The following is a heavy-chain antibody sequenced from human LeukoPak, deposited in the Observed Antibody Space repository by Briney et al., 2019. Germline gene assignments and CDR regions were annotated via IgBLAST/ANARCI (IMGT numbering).Heavy chain of an antibody. Sequence: GGSLRLSCAASGFTFSSYAMHWVRQAPGKGLEYVSAISSNGGSTYYANSVKGRFTISRDNSKNTLYLQMGSLRAEDMAVYYCARVADGSYPFDAFDIWGQGTMATVSS. CDR1: GFTFSSYA. CDR3: ARVADGSYPFDAFDI. CDR2: ISSNGGST. V-gene: IGHV3-64*01. D-gene: IGHD1-26*01. J-gene: IGHJ3*02.